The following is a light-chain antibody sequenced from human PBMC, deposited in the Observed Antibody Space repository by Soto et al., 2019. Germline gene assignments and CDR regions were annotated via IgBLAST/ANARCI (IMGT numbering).Light chain of an antibody. Sequence: EMWLSQSPGNLSLSPGERATLSCRASQSVSSNSLAWYQQTPGQAPRLLIYGESSRATGIPDRFSGSGSGTDFTLTISRLEPEDFAVYYCQQYGRSPFTFGQGTRLEIK. CDR3: QQYGRSPFT. CDR2: GES. V-gene: IGKV3-20*01. J-gene: IGKJ5*01. CDR1: QSVSSNS.